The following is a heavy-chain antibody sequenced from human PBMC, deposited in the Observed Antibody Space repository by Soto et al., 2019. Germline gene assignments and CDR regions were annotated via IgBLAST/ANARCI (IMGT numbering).Heavy chain of an antibody. CDR3: ASTLGGNNPFDY. J-gene: IGHJ4*02. D-gene: IGHD2-15*01. CDR2: ISSRGDSI. V-gene: IGHV3-23*01. Sequence: EVQLLESGGGLVPPGGSLRLSCVTSGITFSNYAMAWVRQAPGKGLEWVSSISSRGDSIPYADSVKGRFTISRDNSKNTLSLEMNSLRAEDTAIYFCASTLGGNNPFDYWGQGTLVTVSS. CDR1: GITFSNYA.